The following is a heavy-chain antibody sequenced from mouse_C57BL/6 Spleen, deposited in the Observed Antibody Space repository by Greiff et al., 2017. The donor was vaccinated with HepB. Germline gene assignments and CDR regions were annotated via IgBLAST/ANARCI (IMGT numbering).Heavy chain of an antibody. CDR2: IDPSDSYT. Sequence: VQLQQSGAELVRPGTSVKLSCKASGYTFTSYWMHWVKQRPGQGLEWIGVIDPSDSYTNYNQKFKGKATLTVDTSSSTAYMQLSSLTSEDSAVYYCAPSSFDYYAMDYWGQGTSVTVSS. J-gene: IGHJ4*01. D-gene: IGHD1-1*01. CDR3: APSSFDYYAMDY. CDR1: GYTFTSYW. V-gene: IGHV1-59*01.